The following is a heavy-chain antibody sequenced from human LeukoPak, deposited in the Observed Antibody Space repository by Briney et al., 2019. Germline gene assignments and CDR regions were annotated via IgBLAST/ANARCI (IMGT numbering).Heavy chain of an antibody. Sequence: ASVKVSCKASGYTFTSYGISWVRQAPGQGLEWMGWINPNSGGTNYAQKFQGRVTMTRDTSISTAYMELSRLRSDDTAVYYCARAEKPDSSGYYSNFDYWGQGTLVTVSS. CDR1: GYTFTSYG. D-gene: IGHD3-22*01. CDR3: ARAEKPDSSGYYSNFDY. J-gene: IGHJ4*02. V-gene: IGHV1-2*02. CDR2: INPNSGGT.